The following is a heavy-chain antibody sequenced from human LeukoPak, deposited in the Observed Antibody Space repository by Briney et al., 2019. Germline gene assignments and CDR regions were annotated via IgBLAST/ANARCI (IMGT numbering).Heavy chain of an antibody. CDR3: ASHSATWYFQH. CDR2: IYYSGST. CDR1: GGSISSYY. D-gene: IGHD6-13*01. Sequence: SETLSLTCTVSGGSISSYYWSWIRQPPGKGLEWIGYIYYSGSTNYKPSLKSRVTMSLNTSTNQFSLKLSSVTDADTAIYYCASHSATWYFQHWGQGTPVTVSS. V-gene: IGHV4-59*01. J-gene: IGHJ1*01.